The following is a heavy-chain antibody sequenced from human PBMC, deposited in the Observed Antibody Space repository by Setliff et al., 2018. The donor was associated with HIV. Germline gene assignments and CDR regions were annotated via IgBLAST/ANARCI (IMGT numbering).Heavy chain of an antibody. Sequence: GASVKVSCKASGYTFTSYDINWVRQATGQGLEWMGWINPNSGDTNYAQKFQGRVTMTRDTSISTAYMELSRLRSDDTAVYYCARKDGVGYCDSNSCYGIGPIDFWGQGSLVTVSS. CDR2: INPNSGDT. D-gene: IGHD2-2*01. J-gene: IGHJ4*02. CDR3: ARKDGVGYCDSNSCYGIGPIDF. V-gene: IGHV1-2*02. CDR1: GYTFTSYD.